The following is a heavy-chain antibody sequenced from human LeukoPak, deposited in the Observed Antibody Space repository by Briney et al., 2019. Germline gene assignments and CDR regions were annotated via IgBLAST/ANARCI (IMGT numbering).Heavy chain of an antibody. D-gene: IGHD1-26*01. CDR3: AADSGDDYYYAMDV. J-gene: IGHJ6*02. Sequence: SVKVSCRASGDSFSNYGLSWVRQAPGQGLEWMGRVIPALGVPNYAQKFQGRVTITADTYTSAAYMELSSLRSEDTAVYYCAADSGDDYYYAMDVWGQGTTVTVTS. CDR2: VIPALGVP. V-gene: IGHV1-69*04. CDR1: GDSFSNYG.